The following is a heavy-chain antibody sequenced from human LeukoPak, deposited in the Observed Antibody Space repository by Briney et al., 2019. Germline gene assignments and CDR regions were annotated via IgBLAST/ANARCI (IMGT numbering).Heavy chain of an antibody. CDR1: GGTFSSYA. J-gene: IGHJ4*02. V-gene: IGHV1-69*04. D-gene: IGHD3-22*01. CDR3: ARGYYYDSSGYPDY. Sequence: GASVKVSCKASGGTFSSYAISWVRQAPGQGLEWMGRIIPILGITNYAQKFQGRVTITADKSTSTAYMELSSLRSEDTAVYYCARGYYYDSSGYPDYWGQGTLVTVSS. CDR2: IIPILGIT.